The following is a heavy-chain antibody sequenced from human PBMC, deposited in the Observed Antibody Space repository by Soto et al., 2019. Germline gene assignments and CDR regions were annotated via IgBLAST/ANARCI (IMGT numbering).Heavy chain of an antibody. CDR2: ISVKNGQS. J-gene: IGHJ3*01. V-gene: IGHV1-18*01. Sequence: QVQLVQSGPEVRKPGDSVKVSCKASGYTFRTYGITWVRQAPGKGLEWMGWISVKNGQSNFAQKCQGRLSMTTDISTTTAYMELRSLSADDTAVYYCARYGDPEAFDVWGQGTLVTVSS. CDR3: ARYGDPEAFDV. CDR1: GYTFRTYG. D-gene: IGHD2-21*02.